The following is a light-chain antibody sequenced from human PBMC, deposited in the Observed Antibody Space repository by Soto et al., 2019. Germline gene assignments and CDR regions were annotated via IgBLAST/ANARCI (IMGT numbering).Light chain of an antibody. CDR2: DVS. V-gene: IGLV2-11*01. CDR1: SSDVGTYNY. J-gene: IGLJ1*01. Sequence: QSALTQPRSVSGSLGQSVTISCTGTSSDVGTYNYVSWYQQHPGKAPKVMIYDVSERPSGVPDRFSGSKSGNPASLTISGLQAEDEAEYYCCSYAGSPRYVSGTGTKLTVL. CDR3: CSYAGSPRYV.